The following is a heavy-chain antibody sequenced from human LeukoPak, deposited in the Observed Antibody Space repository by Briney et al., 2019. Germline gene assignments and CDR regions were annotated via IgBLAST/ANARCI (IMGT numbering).Heavy chain of an antibody. CDR1: GYTFTSYG. CDR3: ARALSVDTAMVNRIYYYYYYMDV. Sequence: GASVKVSCKASGYTFTSYGISWVRQAPGQGLEWMGWLSAYTGNTDYAQKLQGRVTMTTDTSTSTAYMELRSLRSEDTAVYYCARALSVDTAMVNRIYYYYYYMDVWGKGTTVTVSS. D-gene: IGHD5-18*01. CDR2: LSAYTGNT. V-gene: IGHV1-18*01. J-gene: IGHJ6*03.